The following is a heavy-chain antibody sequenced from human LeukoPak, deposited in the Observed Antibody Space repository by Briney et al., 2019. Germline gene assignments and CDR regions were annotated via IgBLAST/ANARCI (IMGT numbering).Heavy chain of an antibody. V-gene: IGHV3-48*04. J-gene: IGHJ4*02. D-gene: IGHD4-17*01. CDR2: ITSSRSSI. Sequence: PGGSLRLSCAASGFTFSSYSMNWVREAPGKGLQLISYITSSRSSIYYADSVKGRFTISRDNAKTSLYLPMNSLRAEDTAVYYCARVSASYGDSAYWGQGTLVTVSS. CDR3: ARVSASYGDSAY. CDR1: GFTFSSYS.